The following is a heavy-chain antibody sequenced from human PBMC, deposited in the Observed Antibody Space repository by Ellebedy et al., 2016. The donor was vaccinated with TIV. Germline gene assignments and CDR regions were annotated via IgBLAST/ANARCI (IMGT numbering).Heavy chain of an antibody. V-gene: IGHV3-23*01. CDR2: ISGGGIST. D-gene: IGHD3-10*01. CDR1: TFTFSSYA. CDR3: AKDIGGGRFGENGFDY. J-gene: IGHJ4*02. Sequence: PGGSLRLSCAASTFTFSSYAMSWVRQAPGKGLEWVSAISGGGISTYYADSVKGRFTISRDNSKNTLYLQMNSLRAEDTAVYYCAKDIGGGRFGENGFDYWGQGTLVTVSS.